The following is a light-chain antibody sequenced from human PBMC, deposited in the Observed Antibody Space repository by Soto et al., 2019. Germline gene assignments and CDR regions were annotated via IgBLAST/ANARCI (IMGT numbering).Light chain of an antibody. V-gene: IGLV4-69*01. Sequence: QLVLTQSPSASASLGASVTLTCTLSRGHSRYAIAWHQQQPEKGPRYLMTLNSDGSHSKGDGIPDRFSGSSSGAERYLTISSLQSEDEADYYCQTWGIGFDWVFGGGTKVTVL. CDR2: LNSDGSH. CDR3: QTWGIGFDWV. CDR1: RGHSRYA. J-gene: IGLJ3*02.